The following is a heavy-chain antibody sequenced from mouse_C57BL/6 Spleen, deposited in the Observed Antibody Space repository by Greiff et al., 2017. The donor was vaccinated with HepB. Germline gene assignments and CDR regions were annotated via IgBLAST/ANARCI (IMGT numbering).Heavy chain of an antibody. D-gene: IGHD2-4*01. CDR1: GYTFTSYW. J-gene: IGHJ3*01. Sequence: QVQLQQPGAELVKPGASVKVSCKASGYTFTSYWMHWVKQRPGQGLEWIGRIHPSDSDTNYNQKFKGKATLTVDKSSSTAYMQLSSLTSEDSAVYYCAIGADYDYDGAWFAYWGQGTLVTVSA. CDR3: AIGADYDYDGAWFAY. V-gene: IGHV1-74*01. CDR2: IHPSDSDT.